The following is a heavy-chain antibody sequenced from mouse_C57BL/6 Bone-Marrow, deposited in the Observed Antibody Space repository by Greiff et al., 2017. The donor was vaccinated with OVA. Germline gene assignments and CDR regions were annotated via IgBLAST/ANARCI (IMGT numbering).Heavy chain of an antibody. CDR3: ARSIYDGYFDYFDY. J-gene: IGHJ2*01. V-gene: IGHV1-81*01. Sequence: QVQLQQSGAELARPGASVKLSCKASGYTFTSYGISWVKQRTGQGLEWIGEIYPRSGNTYYNEKFKGKATLTADKSSSTAYMELRSLTSEYSAVYFCARSIYDGYFDYFDYWGQGTTLTVSS. D-gene: IGHD2-3*01. CDR1: GYTFTSYG. CDR2: IYPRSGNT.